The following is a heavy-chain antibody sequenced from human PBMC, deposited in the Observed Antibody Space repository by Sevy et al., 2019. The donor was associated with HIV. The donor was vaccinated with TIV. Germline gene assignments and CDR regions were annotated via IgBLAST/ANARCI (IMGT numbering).Heavy chain of an antibody. V-gene: IGHV3-23*01. J-gene: IGHJ6*02. Sequence: GESLKISCAASGFTFSSYAMSWVRQAPGKGLEWVSAISGSGGSTYYADSVKGRFTISRDNSKNTLYLQMNSLRAEDTALYYCAKEMVRGAMGPRGEPLDYYYYYGMDVWGQGTTVTVSS. CDR1: GFTFSSYA. D-gene: IGHD3-10*01. CDR3: AKEMVRGAMGPRGEPLDYYYYYGMDV. CDR2: ISGSGGST.